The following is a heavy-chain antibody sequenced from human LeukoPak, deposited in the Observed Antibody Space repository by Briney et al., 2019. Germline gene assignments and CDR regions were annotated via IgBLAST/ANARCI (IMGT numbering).Heavy chain of an antibody. CDR2: IYSDNT. Sequence: GGSLRLSCTVSGFTVSSNSMSWVRQAPGKGLEWVSFIYSDNTHYSGSVKGRFTISRNNSKNTLYLQMNSLRAEDTAVYYCARRAGAYSHPYDYWGQGTLVTVSS. J-gene: IGHJ4*02. CDR1: GFTVSSNS. V-gene: IGHV3-53*01. CDR3: ARRAGAYSHPYDY. D-gene: IGHD4/OR15-4a*01.